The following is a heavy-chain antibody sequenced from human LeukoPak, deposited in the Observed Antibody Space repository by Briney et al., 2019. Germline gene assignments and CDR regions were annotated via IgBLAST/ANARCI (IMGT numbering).Heavy chain of an antibody. D-gene: IGHD5-12*01. CDR3: AKDDAWLRFGE. V-gene: IGHV3-23*01. CDR2: ISPSGGIT. CDR1: GIPFSNYW. Sequence: GSLRLSCAASGIPFSNYWMHWVRQAPGKGPELVSGISPSGGITYYTDSVKGRFTISRDNSKNTLYLEVIRLTPEDSAVYYCAKDDAWLRFGEWSQGTLVTVSS. J-gene: IGHJ4*02.